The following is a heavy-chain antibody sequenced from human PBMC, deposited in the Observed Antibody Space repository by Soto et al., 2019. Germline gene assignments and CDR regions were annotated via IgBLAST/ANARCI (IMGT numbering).Heavy chain of an antibody. CDR2: TSYRSKWYN. D-gene: IGHD6-19*01. CDR3: ASGLLAVAAPRGYYYYGMDV. CDR1: GDSVSSNSAA. J-gene: IGHJ6*02. Sequence: PSPTLALPCANSGDSVSSNSAAGNWSRQSASRGLEWGGRTSYRSKWYNDYAVSVKSRITINPDTSKNQFSLQLNSVTPADTAVYYCASGLLAVAAPRGYYYYGMDVWGQGTTVTVPS. V-gene: IGHV6-1*01.